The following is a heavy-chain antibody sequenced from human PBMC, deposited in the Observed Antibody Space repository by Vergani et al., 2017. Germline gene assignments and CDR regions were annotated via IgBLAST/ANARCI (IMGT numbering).Heavy chain of an antibody. CDR1: GFTFSSYS. J-gene: IGHJ6*02. V-gene: IGHV3-21*01. CDR3: ARDLITMVRGVQIGYYYYGMDV. Sequence: EVQLVESGGGLVKPGGSLRLSCAASGFTFSSYSMNWVRQAPGKGLEWVSSISSSSSYIYYADSVKGRFTISRDNAKNSLYLQMNSLRAEDTAVYYCARDLITMVRGVQIGYYYYGMDVWGQGTTVTVSS. D-gene: IGHD3-10*01. CDR2: ISSSSSYI.